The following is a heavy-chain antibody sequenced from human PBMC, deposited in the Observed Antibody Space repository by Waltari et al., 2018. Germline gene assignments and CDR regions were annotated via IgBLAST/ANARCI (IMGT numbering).Heavy chain of an antibody. CDR1: GGTFSSYA. CDR2: IIPIFGTA. J-gene: IGHJ4*02. V-gene: IGHV1-69*14. Sequence: QVQLVQSGAEVKKPGSSVKVSCKASGGTFSSYAISWVRQAPGQGLEWMGGIIPIFGTANDGQKFQGRVTITADKSTSPAYMELSSLRSEDTAVYYCASPQAYCSSTSCYALYFDYWGQGTLVTVSS. CDR3: ASPQAYCSSTSCYALYFDY. D-gene: IGHD2-2*01.